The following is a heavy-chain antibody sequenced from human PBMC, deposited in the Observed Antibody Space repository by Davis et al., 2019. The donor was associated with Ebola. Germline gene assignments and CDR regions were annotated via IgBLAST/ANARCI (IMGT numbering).Heavy chain of an antibody. V-gene: IGHV4-34*01. CDR2: INHSGST. Sequence: SETLSLTCAVYGGSFSGYYWSWIRQPPGKGLEWIGEINHSGSTNYNPSLKSRVTISVDTSKNQFSLKLSSVTAADTAVYYCARRSLREVTGFDSWGQGTLVTVSS. CDR1: GGSFSGYY. CDR3: ARRSLREVTGFDS. J-gene: IGHJ4*02.